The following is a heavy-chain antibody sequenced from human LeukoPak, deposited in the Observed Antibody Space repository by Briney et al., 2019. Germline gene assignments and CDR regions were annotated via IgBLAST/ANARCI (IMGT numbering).Heavy chain of an antibody. Sequence: GGSLRLSCAASGFTFSSYAMSWVRQAPGRGPEWVSAISGIEGYTFYADSVKGRFTISRDKSTNTLYLQMNSLRAEDTAIYYCAKDHYGGNPRTNYYYYMDVWGKGTTVTVSS. J-gene: IGHJ6*03. V-gene: IGHV3-23*01. CDR2: ISGIEGYT. D-gene: IGHD4/OR15-4a*01. CDR3: AKDHYGGNPRTNYYYYMDV. CDR1: GFTFSSYA.